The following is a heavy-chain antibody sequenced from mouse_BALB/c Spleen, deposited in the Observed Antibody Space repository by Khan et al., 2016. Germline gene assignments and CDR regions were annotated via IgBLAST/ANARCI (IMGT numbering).Heavy chain of an antibody. V-gene: IGHV7-3*02. CDR2: IRNKANGYTT. J-gene: IGHJ1*01. D-gene: IGHD2-4*01. CDR1: GFTFTDYY. Sequence: EVELVESGGGLVQPGGSLRLSCATSGFTFTDYYMSWVRQPPGKALEWLGFIRNKANGYTTEYSAYVKGRFTISRATSQSILYLQMNTLRAEARATYYWSREPSTMSTTGYFDGWGAWTTVTVSS. CDR3: SREPSTMSTTGYFDG.